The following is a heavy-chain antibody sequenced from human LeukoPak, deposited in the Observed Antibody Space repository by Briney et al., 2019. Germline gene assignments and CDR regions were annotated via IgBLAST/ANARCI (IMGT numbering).Heavy chain of an antibody. D-gene: IGHD6-19*01. CDR2: IYYSGST. CDR3: ARDGPLARWYSSGWGNYYGMDV. CDR1: GGSISSYY. J-gene: IGHJ6*02. Sequence: PSETLSLTCTVSGGSISSYYWSWIRQPPGKGREWIGYIYYSGSTNYNPSLKSRVTISVDTSKNQFSLKLSSVTAADTAVYYCARDGPLARWYSSGWGNYYGMDVWGQGTTVTVSS. V-gene: IGHV4-59*01.